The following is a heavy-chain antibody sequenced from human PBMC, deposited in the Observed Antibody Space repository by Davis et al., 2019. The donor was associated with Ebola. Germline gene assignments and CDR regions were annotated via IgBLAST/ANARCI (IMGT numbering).Heavy chain of an antibody. Sequence: MPSETLSLTCAVYGGSFSGYYWSWIRQPPGKGLEWIGEINHSGSTNYNPSLKSRVTISVDTSKNQFSLKLSSVTAADTAVYYCARRRRIGWFDPWGQGTLVTVSS. D-gene: IGHD1-14*01. J-gene: IGHJ5*02. CDR1: GGSFSGYY. V-gene: IGHV4-34*01. CDR2: INHSGST. CDR3: ARRRRIGWFDP.